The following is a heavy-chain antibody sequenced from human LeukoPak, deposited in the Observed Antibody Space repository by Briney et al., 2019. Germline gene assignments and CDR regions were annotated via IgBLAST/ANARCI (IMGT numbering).Heavy chain of an antibody. D-gene: IGHD5-24*01. V-gene: IGHV3-48*04. Sequence: PGGSLRLSCAASGFTFSSYGMNWVRQAPGKGLEWVSYIDSSGSNIHYADSVKGRFTISRDNAKNSLYLQMNSLRAEDTAVYYCARTKEMASISYFDSWGQGTLVTVSS. CDR3: ARTKEMASISYFDS. J-gene: IGHJ4*02. CDR1: GFTFSSYG. CDR2: IDSSGSNI.